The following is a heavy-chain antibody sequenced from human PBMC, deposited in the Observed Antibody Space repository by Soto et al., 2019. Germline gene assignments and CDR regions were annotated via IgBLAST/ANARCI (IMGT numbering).Heavy chain of an antibody. V-gene: IGHV3-23*01. CDR2: ISGRDDST. Sequence: EVQLLESGGDLVQPGGSLSLSCVASGFSFSNYAMSWVRQVPGTGLEWVSVISGRDDSTYYADSVKGRFTISRDNSKNTLYLQMNSLRAEDTAIYYCARDRERDAWYEDYWGQGTLVTVSS. D-gene: IGHD6-13*01. J-gene: IGHJ4*02. CDR3: ARDRERDAWYEDY. CDR1: GFSFSNYA.